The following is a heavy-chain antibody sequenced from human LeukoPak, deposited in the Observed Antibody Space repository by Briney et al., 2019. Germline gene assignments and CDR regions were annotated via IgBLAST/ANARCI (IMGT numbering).Heavy chain of an antibody. J-gene: IGHJ4*02. D-gene: IGHD6-13*01. CDR3: ARVAAAGKGFDY. CDR1: GFTFSSYD. V-gene: IGHV3-13*01. Sequence: PGGSLRPSCATSGFTFSSYDMHWVRQATGKGLDWVSAIDIAGDTYYPGSVKGRFTISRENAKNSLYLQMNSLRAGDTAVYYCARVAAAGKGFDYWGQGTLVTVSS. CDR2: IDIAGDT.